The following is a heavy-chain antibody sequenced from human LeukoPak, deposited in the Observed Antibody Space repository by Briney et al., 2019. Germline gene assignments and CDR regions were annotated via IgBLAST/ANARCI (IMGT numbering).Heavy chain of an antibody. CDR2: ISSGSSSI. J-gene: IGHJ4*02. V-gene: IGHV3-48*02. Sequence: PGGSLRLSCAVSGFTFSSYSMNWVRQAPGKGLEWVSYISSGSSSIYYADSVKGRFTISRDNAKNSLYLQMNSLRDEDTAVYYCAGGLGSGWYEDYWGQGTLVTVSS. D-gene: IGHD6-19*01. CDR1: GFTFSSYS. CDR3: AGGLGSGWYEDY.